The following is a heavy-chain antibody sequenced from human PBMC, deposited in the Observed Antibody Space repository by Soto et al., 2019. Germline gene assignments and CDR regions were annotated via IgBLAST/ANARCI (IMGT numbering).Heavy chain of an antibody. J-gene: IGHJ6*02. CDR2: TYYRSKWYN. CDR1: GDSVSSTSAA. D-gene: IGHD3-10*01. V-gene: IGHV6-1*01. CDR3: ARGLNYYASGRPASAIDV. Sequence: SQTLSLTCAISGDSVSSTSAAWDWIRQSPSRGLEWLGRTYYRSKWYNDYALSAENRIPIKPAPSKNKFSLKLNSVTPEDTAIYYCARGLNYYASGRPASAIDVWGQGTTVTVSS.